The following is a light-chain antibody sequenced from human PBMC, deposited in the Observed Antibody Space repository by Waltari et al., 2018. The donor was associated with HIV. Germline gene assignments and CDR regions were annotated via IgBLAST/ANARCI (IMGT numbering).Light chain of an antibody. CDR2: EVS. CDR1: SSDVGGYNY. J-gene: IGLJ3*02. Sequence: QSALTQPASVSGSPGQSITLSCTGTSSDVGGYNYVSWYQQHPGKAPKLMIYEVSNRPSGVSNRFSGSKSGNTASLTISGLQAEDEADYYCSSYTSSSGRVFGGGTKLTVL. CDR3: SSYTSSSGRV. V-gene: IGLV2-14*01.